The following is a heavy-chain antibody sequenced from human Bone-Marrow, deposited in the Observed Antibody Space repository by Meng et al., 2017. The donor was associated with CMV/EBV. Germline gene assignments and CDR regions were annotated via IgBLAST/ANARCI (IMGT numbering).Heavy chain of an antibody. CDR3: ARDNYYGSGSYPGGFDY. J-gene: IGHJ4*02. Sequence: SVTVSCQASGYTFTGYYLHWVRQAPGQGLEWMGGIIPIFGTANYAQKFQGRVTITADKSTSTAYMELSSLRSEDTAVYYCARDNYYGSGSYPGGFDYWGQGTLVTVSS. CDR1: GYTFTGYY. V-gene: IGHV1-69*06. CDR2: IIPIFGTA. D-gene: IGHD3-10*01.